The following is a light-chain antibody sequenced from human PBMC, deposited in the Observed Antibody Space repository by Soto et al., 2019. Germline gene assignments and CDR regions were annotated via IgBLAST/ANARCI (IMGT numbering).Light chain of an antibody. CDR3: SSYTSATTYV. CDR1: SSDVGAYNY. CDR2: DDS. Sequence: QSVLTQPASVPGSPGQSITISCTGTSSDVGAYNYDSWYQQYPGETPKVIIYDDSHRPAGVSNRLSGSKYGNTASLTISGLQTQDEADYYCSSYTSATTYVFGTGTKVTVL. V-gene: IGLV2-14*01. J-gene: IGLJ1*01.